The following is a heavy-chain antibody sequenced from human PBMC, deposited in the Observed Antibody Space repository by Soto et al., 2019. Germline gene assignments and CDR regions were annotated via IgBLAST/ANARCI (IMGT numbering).Heavy chain of an antibody. V-gene: IGHV1-18*04. CDR2: ISAYNGNT. CDR1: GYTFTSYG. Sequence: WASVKVSCKASGYTFTSYGISWVRQAPGQGLEWMGWISAYNGNTNYAQKLQGRVTMTTDTSTSTAYMELRSLRSDDTAVYYCARVWAAAGTSWFDPWGQGTLVTVSS. J-gene: IGHJ5*02. D-gene: IGHD6-13*01. CDR3: ARVWAAAGTSWFDP.